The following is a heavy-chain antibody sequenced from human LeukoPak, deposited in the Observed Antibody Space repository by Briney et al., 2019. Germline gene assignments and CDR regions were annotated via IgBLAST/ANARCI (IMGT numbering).Heavy chain of an antibody. Sequence: PGRSLRLSCAASGFTFDDYAMHWVRQAPGKGLEWVSGISWNSGSIGYADSVKGRFTISRDNAKNSLYLQMNSLRAEDTALYYCAKDREPSIAAAGFGLWGQGTLVTVSS. CDR2: ISWNSGSI. CDR3: AKDREPSIAAAGFGL. CDR1: GFTFDDYA. D-gene: IGHD6-13*01. V-gene: IGHV3-9*01. J-gene: IGHJ4*02.